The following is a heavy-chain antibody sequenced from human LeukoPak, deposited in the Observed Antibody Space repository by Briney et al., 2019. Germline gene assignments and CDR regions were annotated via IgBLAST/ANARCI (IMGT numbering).Heavy chain of an antibody. CDR1: GFTVSSNY. D-gene: IGHD1-26*01. Sequence: GGSLRLSCAASGFTVSSNYMTWVRQAPGKGLEWVSVIYSGGTTYYADSVKGRFTISRDNSKNTLYLQMNSLRAEDTAVYYCTGRGIVATHTDYWGQGTLVTVSS. J-gene: IGHJ4*02. CDR2: IYSGGTT. CDR3: TGRGIVATHTDY. V-gene: IGHV3-53*01.